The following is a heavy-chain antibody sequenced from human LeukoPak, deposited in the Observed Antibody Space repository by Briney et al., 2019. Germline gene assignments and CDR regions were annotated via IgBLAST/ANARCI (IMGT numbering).Heavy chain of an antibody. V-gene: IGHV3-23*01. J-gene: IGHJ4*02. D-gene: IGHD3-3*01. CDR2: ISGSGGST. CDR3: AKDKGRYDFWSGYYDY. Sequence: GGSLRLSCAASGFTFSNYAMSWVRQAPGEGLEWVSAISGSGGSTYYADSVKGRFTISRDNSKNTLYLQMNSLRAEDTAVYYCAKDKGRYDFWSGYYDYWGQGTLVTVSS. CDR1: GFTFSNYA.